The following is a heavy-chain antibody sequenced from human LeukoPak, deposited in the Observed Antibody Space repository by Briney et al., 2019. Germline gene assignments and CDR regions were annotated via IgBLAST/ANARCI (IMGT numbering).Heavy chain of an antibody. J-gene: IGHJ3*02. D-gene: IGHD3-22*01. Sequence: PSETLSLTCTVSGGSISSYYWSWIRQPPGKGLEWMGYIYYSGSTNYNPSLKSRVTISVDTSKNQFSLKLSSVTAADTAVYYCARGKTVVISAAGHPGAFDIWGQGTMVTVSS. CDR2: IYYSGST. CDR3: ARGKTVVISAAGHPGAFDI. CDR1: GGSISSYY. V-gene: IGHV4-59*01.